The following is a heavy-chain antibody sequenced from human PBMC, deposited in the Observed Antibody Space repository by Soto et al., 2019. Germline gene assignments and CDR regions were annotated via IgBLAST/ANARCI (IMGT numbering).Heavy chain of an antibody. CDR1: GYTFTSYD. V-gene: IGHV1-8*01. D-gene: IGHD3-22*01. CDR2: MNPNSNNT. J-gene: IGHJ4*02. CDR3: ARGYYDSSGFYPFDY. Sequence: QVQLVQSGAEVKKPGASVKVSCKASGYTFTSYDIHWVRQATGQGLEWIGWMNPNSNNTGYAQKFQRRVTMTTSTSISTAYMEVSSLRSADTAVYYCARGYYDSSGFYPFDYWGQGTLVTVSS.